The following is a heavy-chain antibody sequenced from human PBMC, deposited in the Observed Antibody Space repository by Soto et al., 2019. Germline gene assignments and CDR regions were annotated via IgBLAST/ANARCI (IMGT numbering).Heavy chain of an antibody. CDR3: ATTPYYYDSSGSYRGAFDI. CDR2: IYYSGST. D-gene: IGHD3-22*01. CDR1: GGSISSGDYY. J-gene: IGHJ3*02. V-gene: IGHV4-30-4*01. Sequence: SETLSLTCTVSGGSISSGDYYWSWIRQPPGKGLEWIGYIYYSGSTYYSPSLKSRVTISVDTSKNQFSLKLSSVTAADTAVYYCATTPYYYDSSGSYRGAFDICGQGXMVTV.